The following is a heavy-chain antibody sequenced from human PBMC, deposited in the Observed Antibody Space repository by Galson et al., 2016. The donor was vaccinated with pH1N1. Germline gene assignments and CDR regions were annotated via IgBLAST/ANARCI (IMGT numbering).Heavy chain of an antibody. V-gene: IGHV1-69*05. D-gene: IGHD3-22*01. CDR1: GGTFTFYA. Sequence: SVKVSCKASGGTFTFYAFTWVRQAPGQGLEWMGGTIPVFGAPTYAQKFQGRVTITTDDSTRTASMELRSLRAEDTAVYYCATRRVKVYSDRGGYLAYWGQGTLVTVST. J-gene: IGHJ4*02. CDR3: ATRRVKVYSDRGGYLAY. CDR2: TIPVFGAP.